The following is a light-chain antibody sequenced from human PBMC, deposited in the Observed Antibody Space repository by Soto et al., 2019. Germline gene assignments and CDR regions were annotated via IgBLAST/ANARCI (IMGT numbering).Light chain of an antibody. CDR1: TRDIAGYNY. CDR3: TSFSSSTSLYV. J-gene: IGLJ1*01. V-gene: IGLV2-14*01. Sequence: QSVPTQPSSVSGSLGQSIPIACTATTRDIAGYNYISWYQQLPGKAPKLMIYQVTILPSGISNRFSGSKSGNTASLTISVLQAEDAADYYCTSFSSSTSLYVFGTGTKVTVL. CDR2: QVT.